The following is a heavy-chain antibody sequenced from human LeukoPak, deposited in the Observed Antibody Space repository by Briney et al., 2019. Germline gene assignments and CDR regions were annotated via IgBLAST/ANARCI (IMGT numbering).Heavy chain of an antibody. V-gene: IGHV3-23*01. CDR3: AKFAQRYCSGGSCHPFDY. J-gene: IGHJ4*02. CDR1: GFTFSSYG. Sequence: GGSLLLSCAASGFTFSSYGMSCVRPARGKGLEWGAAISGSGGTTYYADSVKGRFTISRDNSQNTLHLKMNSLRAEYTAAYYCAKFAQRYCSGGSCHPFDYWGQGTLVTVSS. D-gene: IGHD2-15*01. CDR2: ISGSGGTT.